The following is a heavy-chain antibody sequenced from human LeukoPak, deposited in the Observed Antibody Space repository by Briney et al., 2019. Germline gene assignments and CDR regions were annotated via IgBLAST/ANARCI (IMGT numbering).Heavy chain of an antibody. CDR2: ISGSGSST. V-gene: IGHV3-23*01. CDR3: ATYDYYGSGSYSNN. Sequence: GGSLRLSCAASGFTFSSYAMSWVRQAPGRGLEWVSAISGSGSSTYYADSVKGRFTISRDNSKNTLYLQMNSLRAEYKAVYSCATYDYYGSGSYSNNWGQGTMVSVSS. D-gene: IGHD3-10*01. J-gene: IGHJ4*02. CDR1: GFTFSSYA.